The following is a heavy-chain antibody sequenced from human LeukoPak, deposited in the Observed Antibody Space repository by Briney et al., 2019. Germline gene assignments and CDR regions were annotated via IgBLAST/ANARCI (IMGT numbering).Heavy chain of an antibody. CDR2: INAGNGNT. CDR3: ARSVVPAALDY. J-gene: IGHJ4*02. D-gene: IGHD2-2*01. Sequence: EASVKVSCKASGYTFTSYAMHWVRQAPGQRLEWMGWINAGNGNTKYSRKFQGRVTITRDTSASTAYMELSSLRSEDTAVYYCARSVVPAALDYWGQGTLVTVSS. CDR1: GYTFTSYA. V-gene: IGHV1-3*01.